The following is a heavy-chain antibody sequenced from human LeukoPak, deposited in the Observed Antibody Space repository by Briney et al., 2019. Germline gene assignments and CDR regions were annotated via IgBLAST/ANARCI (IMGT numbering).Heavy chain of an antibody. CDR3: ARETGTTFN. D-gene: IGHD1-7*01. J-gene: IGHJ4*02. Sequence: SETLSLTCAISGDSVSSNSAAWNWVRQSPSKGLEWLGRTYYRSKWYSDFALSVKSRITIYPDTSKNQFSLQLNSVTPDDTAVYYCARETGTTFNWGQGTLVTVSS. V-gene: IGHV6-1*01. CDR1: GDSVSSNSAA. CDR2: TYYRSKWYS.